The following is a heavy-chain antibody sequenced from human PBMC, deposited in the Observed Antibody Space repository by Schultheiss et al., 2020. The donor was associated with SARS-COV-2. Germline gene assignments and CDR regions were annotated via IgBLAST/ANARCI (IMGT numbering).Heavy chain of an antibody. D-gene: IGHD2-21*01. V-gene: IGHV4-34*01. CDR1: GGSFSGYY. J-gene: IGHJ4*02. CDR3: ARITYCGGDCYPSDIDY. CDR2: INHSGST. Sequence: SQTLSLTCAVYGGSFSGYYWSWIRQPPGKGLEWIGEINHSGSTNYNPSLKSRVTISVDTSKNQFSLKLSSVTAADTAVYYCARITYCGGDCYPSDIDYWGQGTLVTVSS.